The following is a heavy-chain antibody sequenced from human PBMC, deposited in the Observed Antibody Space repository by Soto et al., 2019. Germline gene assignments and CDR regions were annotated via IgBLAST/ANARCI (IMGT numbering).Heavy chain of an antibody. CDR3: AREQLVRGAYDY. CDR1: GGTFSSYT. Sequence: QVQLVQSGAEVKKPGSSVKVSCKASGGTFSSYTISWVRQAPGQGLEWMGRIIPILGIANYAQKFQGRVTITADKSTSTAYMELSSLRSEDTAVYYCAREQLVRGAYDYWGQGTLVTVSS. CDR2: IIPILGIA. J-gene: IGHJ4*02. V-gene: IGHV1-69*08. D-gene: IGHD6-6*01.